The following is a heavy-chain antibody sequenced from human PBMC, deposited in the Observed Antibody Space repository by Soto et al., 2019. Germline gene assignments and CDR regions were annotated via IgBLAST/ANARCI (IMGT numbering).Heavy chain of an antibody. CDR2: INHSGST. CDR3: ARGARITIFSA. CDR1: GGSFSGYY. D-gene: IGHD3-9*01. Sequence: SETLSLTCAAYGGSFSGYYWSWIRQPPGKGLEWIGEINHSGSTNYNPSLKSRVTISVDTSKNQFSLKLSSVTAADTAVYYCARGARITIFSAWGQGTLVTVSS. V-gene: IGHV4-34*01. J-gene: IGHJ4*02.